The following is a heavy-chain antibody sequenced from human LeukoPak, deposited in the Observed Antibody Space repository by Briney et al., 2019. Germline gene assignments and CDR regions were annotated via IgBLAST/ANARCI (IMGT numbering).Heavy chain of an antibody. CDR2: FHQSVST. J-gene: IGHJ4*02. Sequence: PSGTLSLTCAVSGDSISSDKWWSWVRQPPGKGLEYIGEFHQSVSTNYNPSLKSRLTILVDNSKNQFSLKLSSVTAADTAVYYCACHSGWSGPSEWGQGTLVTVSS. CDR3: ACHSGWSGPSE. CDR1: GDSISSDKW. V-gene: IGHV4-4*02. D-gene: IGHD6-19*01.